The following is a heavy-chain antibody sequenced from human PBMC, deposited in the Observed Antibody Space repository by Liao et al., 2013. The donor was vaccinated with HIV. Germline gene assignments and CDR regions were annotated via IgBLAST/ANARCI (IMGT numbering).Heavy chain of an antibody. J-gene: IGHJ6*03. CDR2: IFTSGTT. CDR3: AREDSRDGYYYYMDV. V-gene: IGHV4-4*07. Sequence: QVQLQESGPGLVKPSETLSLTCTVSGGSISSYYWSWIRQPAGKGLEWIGRIFTSGTTNYNTSLKSRVSISLDTSTNEISLSLTSVTAADTAVYYCAREDSRDGYYYYMDVWGKGTTVTVSS. CDR1: GGSISSYY. D-gene: IGHD3-10*01.